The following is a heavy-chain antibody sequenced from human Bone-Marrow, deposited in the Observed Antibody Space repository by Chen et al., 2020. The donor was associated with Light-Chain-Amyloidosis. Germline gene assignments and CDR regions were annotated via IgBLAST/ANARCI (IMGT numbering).Heavy chain of an antibody. CDR2: IYPDDSDA. J-gene: IGHJ4*02. D-gene: IGHD5-12*01. Sequence: EVHLDQSGPEGKKPGESLKISGKGPGYTFPNYWIGWVRQMPGKGLEWMGVIYPDDSDARYSPSFEGQVTISADKSITTAYLQWRSLKASDTAMYYCARRRDGYNFDYWGQGTLVTVSS. V-gene: IGHV5-51*01. CDR1: GYTFPNYW. CDR3: ARRRDGYNFDY.